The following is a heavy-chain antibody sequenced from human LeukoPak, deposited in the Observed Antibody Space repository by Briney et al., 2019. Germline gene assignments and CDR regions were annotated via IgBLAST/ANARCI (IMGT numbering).Heavy chain of an antibody. J-gene: IGHJ6*02. CDR1: GYTFTSYY. CDR3: ARGSAAAGTWDYYYYGMDV. Sequence: ASVKVSCKASGYTFTSYYMHWVRQAPGQGLEWMGIINPSGGSTSYAQKFQGRVTMTRDTSTSTVYMELSSLRSEDTAVYYCARGSAAAGTWDYYYYGMDVWGQGTTVTVPS. V-gene: IGHV1-46*01. D-gene: IGHD6-13*01. CDR2: INPSGGST.